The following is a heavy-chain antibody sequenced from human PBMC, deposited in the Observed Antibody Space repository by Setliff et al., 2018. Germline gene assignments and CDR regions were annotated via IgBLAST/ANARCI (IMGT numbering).Heavy chain of an antibody. D-gene: IGHD3-10*01. CDR1: GASISANHY. CDR3: ARLSHAYYYGSGSYFGFDP. Sequence: PSETLSLTCTVSGASISANHYWGWIRQTPGKGLEWIGSISYGGNTYYDPSLKSRVTIFADTSRNQFSVQLSSVTAADTAVYYCARLSHAYYYGSGSYFGFDPWGQGTLVTVSS. J-gene: IGHJ5*02. CDR2: ISYGGNT. V-gene: IGHV4-39*01.